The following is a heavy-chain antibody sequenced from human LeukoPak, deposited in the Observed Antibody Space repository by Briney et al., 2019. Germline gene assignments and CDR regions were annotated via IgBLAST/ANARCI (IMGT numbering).Heavy chain of an antibody. CDR1: GGPFSGYY. V-gene: IGHV4-34*01. CDR2: INHSGST. CDR3: ARVPRYCSSTSCQKNWFDP. Sequence: SETLSLTCAVYGGPFSGYYWSWIRQPPGKGLEWIGEINHSGSTNYNPSLKSRVTISVDTSKNQFSLKLSSVTAADTAVYYCARVPRYCSSTSCQKNWFDPWGQGTLVTVSS. J-gene: IGHJ5*02. D-gene: IGHD2-2*01.